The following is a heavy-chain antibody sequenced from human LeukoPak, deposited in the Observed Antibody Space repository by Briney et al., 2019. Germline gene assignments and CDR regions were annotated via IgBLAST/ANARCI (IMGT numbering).Heavy chain of an antibody. Sequence: SETLSLTCTVSGGSISSYYWSWIRQPPGKGLEWIGYIYTSGSTNYNPSLKSRVTISVDTSKNQFSLKLSSVTAADTAVYYCARHGLWSSDFWSGYESDAFDIWGQGTMVTVSS. J-gene: IGHJ3*02. D-gene: IGHD3-3*01. CDR1: GGSISSYY. CDR2: IYTSGST. CDR3: ARHGLWSSDFWSGYESDAFDI. V-gene: IGHV4-4*09.